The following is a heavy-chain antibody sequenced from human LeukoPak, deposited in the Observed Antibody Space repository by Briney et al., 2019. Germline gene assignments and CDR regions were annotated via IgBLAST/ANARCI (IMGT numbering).Heavy chain of an antibody. D-gene: IGHD3-9*01. CDR2: ISSGSSYI. Sequence: PGGSLRLSCAASGFTFSSYAMSWVRQAPGKGLEWVSLISSGSSYIYYADSVKGRFTISRDNAKNSLYLQMNSLRAEDTAVYYCAAGYGDYWGQGTLVTVSS. CDR1: GFTFSSYA. J-gene: IGHJ4*02. CDR3: AAGYGDY. V-gene: IGHV3-21*01.